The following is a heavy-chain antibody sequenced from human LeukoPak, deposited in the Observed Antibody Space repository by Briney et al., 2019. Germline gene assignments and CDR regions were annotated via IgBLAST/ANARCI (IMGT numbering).Heavy chain of an antibody. CDR1: NYSVSSGNW. CDR2: IYYSGTT. V-gene: IGHV4-28*01. Sequence: SETLSLTCAVSNYSVSSGNWWGWIRQPPGRRLEWIGYIYYSGTTYYNPSLMSRVTMSVDTSKNQVSLKLSSVTAADTAVYYCARHYCSGGNCYYFDHWGQGTLVTVSS. CDR3: ARHYCSGGNCYYFDH. J-gene: IGHJ4*02. D-gene: IGHD2-15*01.